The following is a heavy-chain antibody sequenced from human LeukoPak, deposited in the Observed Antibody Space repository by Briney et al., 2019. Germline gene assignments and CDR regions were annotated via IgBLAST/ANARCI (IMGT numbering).Heavy chain of an antibody. CDR3: ARWYKYSSSWSPVNWFDP. J-gene: IGHJ5*02. CDR1: GGSIGSYY. Sequence: PSETLSLTCTVSGGSIGSYYWSWIRQPPGKGLEWIGYIYYSGSTNYNPSLKSRVTISVDTSKNQFSLKLSSVTAADTAVYYCARWYKYSSSWSPVNWFDPWGQGTLVTVSS. V-gene: IGHV4-59*01. D-gene: IGHD6-6*01. CDR2: IYYSGST.